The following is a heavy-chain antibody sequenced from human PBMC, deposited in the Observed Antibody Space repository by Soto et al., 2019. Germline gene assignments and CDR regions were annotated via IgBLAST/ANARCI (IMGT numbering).Heavy chain of an antibody. CDR2: ISYDGSNK. D-gene: IGHD6-19*01. CDR1: GFTFSSYA. J-gene: IGHJ4*02. V-gene: IGHV3-30-3*01. Sequence: QVQLVESGGGVVQPGRSLRLSCAASGFTFSSYAMHWVRQAPGKGLEWVAVISYDGSNKYYADSVKGRFTISRDNSKNTLNLQMNSLRAEDAAVYYCARDTGYSSGWYFDYWGQGTLVTVSS. CDR3: ARDTGYSSGWYFDY.